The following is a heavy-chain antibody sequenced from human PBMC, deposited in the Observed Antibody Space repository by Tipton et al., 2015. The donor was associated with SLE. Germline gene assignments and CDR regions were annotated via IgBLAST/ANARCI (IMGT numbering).Heavy chain of an antibody. Sequence: TLSLTCAVYGGSFSGYYWGWIRQPPGKGLEWIGSVFYSGNTYYNESLQSRVTISIDTSKNHFSLKLYSVTAADTAVYYCAREDSSSWFYTRFDPWGQGTLVTVSS. J-gene: IGHJ5*02. V-gene: IGHV4-34*12. CDR3: AREDSSSWFYTRFDP. CDR2: VFYSGNT. CDR1: GGSFSGYY. D-gene: IGHD2-2*02.